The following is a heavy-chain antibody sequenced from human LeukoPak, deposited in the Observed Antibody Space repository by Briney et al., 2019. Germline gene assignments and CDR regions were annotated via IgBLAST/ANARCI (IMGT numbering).Heavy chain of an antibody. D-gene: IGHD1-26*01. Sequence: SETLSLTCTVSGCSISSGYYWGWIRQPPGKGLEWIGSIYHSGSTHYNPSLKSRVTISVDTSKNQFSLKLSSVTAADTAVYYCAREGGSLYSGSYYDYYYGMDVWGQGTTVTVSS. CDR3: AREGGSLYSGSYYDYYYGMDV. J-gene: IGHJ6*02. CDR1: GCSISSGYY. V-gene: IGHV4-38-2*02. CDR2: IYHSGST.